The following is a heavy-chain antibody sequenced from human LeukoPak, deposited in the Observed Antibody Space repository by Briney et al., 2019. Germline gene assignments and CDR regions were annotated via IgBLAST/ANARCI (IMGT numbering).Heavy chain of an antibody. J-gene: IGHJ3*02. CDR1: GYSLTELS. D-gene: IGHD3-22*01. CDR3: ATGGPMIAVVITSRPFDI. Sequence: ASVKVSCKLSGYSLTELSIHWVRQAPGKGLEWMGGFDPEYQKTIYAERLQDRVTLTEDTSTDTAYMELSSLRSDDTAVYYCATGGPMIAVVITSRPFDIWGQGTMVTVSS. CDR2: FDPEYQKT. V-gene: IGHV1-24*01.